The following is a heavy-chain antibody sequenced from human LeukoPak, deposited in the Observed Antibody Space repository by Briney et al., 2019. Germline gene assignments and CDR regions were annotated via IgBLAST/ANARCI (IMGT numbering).Heavy chain of an antibody. CDR3: ATSLEWELRGFFDC. CDR2: FDPEDGEV. Sequence: WASVTVSCNVSAHTVTDLSMHWVRQAPGKGLEWMGGFDPEDGEVIYAQKFQGRVTMTEDTSTDTAFMELSSLRSEDTAVYYCATSLEWELRGFFDCWGQGTLVTVSS. V-gene: IGHV1-24*01. CDR1: AHTVTDLS. J-gene: IGHJ4*02. D-gene: IGHD1-26*01.